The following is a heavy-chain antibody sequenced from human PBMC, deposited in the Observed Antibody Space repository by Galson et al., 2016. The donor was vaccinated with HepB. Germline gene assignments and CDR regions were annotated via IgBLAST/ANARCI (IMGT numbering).Heavy chain of an antibody. J-gene: IGHJ4*02. CDR3: ARDPRGPQVWATYFDH. CDR1: GFILSVYN. V-gene: IGHV3-48*02. CDR2: ITSSSDTM. D-gene: IGHD5-18*01. Sequence: SLRLSCAASGFILSVYNMNWARQAPGKGLEWIAWITSSSDTMYYADSVKGRFTISRDNAKNSLYLEMNSLRDEDTAVYYCARDPRGPQVWATYFDHWGQGALVTVSS.